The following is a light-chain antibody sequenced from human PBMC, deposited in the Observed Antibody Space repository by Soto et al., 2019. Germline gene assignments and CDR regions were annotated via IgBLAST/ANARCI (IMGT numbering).Light chain of an antibody. J-gene: IGLJ2*01. CDR1: SSDVGGYDF. CDR3: SSYTRSSTLV. Sequence: QSALTQPASVSGSPGQSITISCTGTSSDVGGYDFVSWYQQHPGKAPKLMIYDISNRPSGVSNRFAGSKSGNTASLTISGLQAEDEADYYCSSYTRSSTLVCGGGTTLTVL. V-gene: IGLV2-14*03. CDR2: DIS.